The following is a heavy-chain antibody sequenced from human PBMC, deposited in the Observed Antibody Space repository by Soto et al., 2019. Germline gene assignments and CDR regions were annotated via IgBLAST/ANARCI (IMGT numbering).Heavy chain of an antibody. CDR3: ARGDREDIAVVVGVRPGEYGVDV. Sequence: QVQLVESGGGVVQPGRSLRRSCAASGFTFRSYAMHWVCQAPGKGLECVAVISYDGSNKFYRNYVKGRFTISRDNSKNTLYLQINSLRYEDTAVYYCARGDREDIAVVVGVRPGEYGVDVWGQGTTVTVSS. CDR2: ISYDGSNK. V-gene: IGHV3-30-3*01. CDR1: GFTFRSYA. D-gene: IGHD2-15*01. J-gene: IGHJ6*02.